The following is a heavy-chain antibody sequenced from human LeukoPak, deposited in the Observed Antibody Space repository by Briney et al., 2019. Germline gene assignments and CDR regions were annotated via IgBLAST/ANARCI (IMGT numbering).Heavy chain of an antibody. CDR3: ARGRGYSYGYRKFSSYYFDY. CDR2: INHSGST. CDR1: GGSFSGYY. Sequence: SETLSLTCAVYGGSFSGYYWSWIRQPPGKGLEWIGEINHSGSTNYNPSLKSRVTISVDTSKSQFSLKLSSVTAADTAVYYCARGRGYSYGYRKFSSYYFDYWGQGTLVTVSS. J-gene: IGHJ4*02. D-gene: IGHD5-18*01. V-gene: IGHV4-34*01.